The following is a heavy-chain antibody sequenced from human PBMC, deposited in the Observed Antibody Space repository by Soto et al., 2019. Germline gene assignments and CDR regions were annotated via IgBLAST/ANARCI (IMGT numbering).Heavy chain of an antibody. Sequence: GASVKVSCKVSGYTLTELPMHWVRQAPGKGLEWMGGFDPEDGETIYAQKFQGRVTMTEDTSTDTAYMELSSLRSEDTAVYYCATPTRLRFLERLFQGNWYLDLWGRGTLVTVS. CDR3: ATPTRLRFLERLFQGNWYLDL. D-gene: IGHD3-3*01. V-gene: IGHV1-24*01. J-gene: IGHJ2*01. CDR2: FDPEDGET. CDR1: GYTLTELP.